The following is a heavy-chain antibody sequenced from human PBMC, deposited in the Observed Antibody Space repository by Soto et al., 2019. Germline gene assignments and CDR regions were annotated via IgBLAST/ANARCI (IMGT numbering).Heavy chain of an antibody. CDR1: GFTFSSYA. D-gene: IGHD3-3*01. CDR2: ISGSGGST. V-gene: IGHV3-23*01. CDR3: AKELVFWSGYFDY. Sequence: PGGSLRLSCASSGFTFSSYAMSLVRQAPGKGLEWVSAISGSGGSTYYADSVKGRFTISRDNSKNTLYLQMNSLRAEDTAVYYCAKELVFWSGYFDYWGQGTLVTVSS. J-gene: IGHJ4*02.